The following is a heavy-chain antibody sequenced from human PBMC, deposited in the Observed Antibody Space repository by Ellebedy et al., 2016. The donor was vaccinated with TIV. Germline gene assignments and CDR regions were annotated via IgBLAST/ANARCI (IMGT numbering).Heavy chain of an antibody. J-gene: IGHJ4*02. CDR2: IFSKDEK. CDR1: GFSLDNIIMG. CDR3: ARALRYCGGDCSYLFDY. Sequence: SGPTLVKPKETLTLTCTVSGFSLDNIIMGVSWFRQPPGKALEWLANIFSKDEKSYNTSLESRLTISKDTAKSQVILTMTDLDPVDTATYYCARALRYCGGDCSYLFDYWGQGTLVPVSS. V-gene: IGHV2-26*01. D-gene: IGHD2-21*02.